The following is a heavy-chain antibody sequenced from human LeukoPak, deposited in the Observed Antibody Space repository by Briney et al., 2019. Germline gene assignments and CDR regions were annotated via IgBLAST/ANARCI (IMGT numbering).Heavy chain of an antibody. Sequence: SETLSLTCTVSGYSISSGYYWGWIRQPPGKGLEWIGSIYHSGSTYYNPSLKSRVTISVDTSKNQFSLKLSSVTAADTAVYYCARSNTRRYSSSWIGGWFDPWGQGTLVTVSS. J-gene: IGHJ5*02. CDR2: IYHSGST. CDR1: GYSISSGYY. D-gene: IGHD6-13*01. CDR3: ARSNTRRYSSSWIGGWFDP. V-gene: IGHV4-38-2*02.